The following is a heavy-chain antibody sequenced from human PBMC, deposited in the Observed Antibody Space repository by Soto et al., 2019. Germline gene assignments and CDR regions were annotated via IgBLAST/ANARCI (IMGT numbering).Heavy chain of an antibody. J-gene: IGHJ4*02. Sequence: ASVKVSCKASGGTFSSNAISWVRQAPGQGLEWMGGIIPIYASPNYAQNFQGRVTVTADKATSTAYLELSRLKFADSAIYYCAVTVTGSRSPLAHWGRGTLVTVSS. CDR2: IIPIYASP. CDR3: AVTVTGSRSPLAH. CDR1: GGTFSSNA. V-gene: IGHV1-69*06. D-gene: IGHD3-9*01.